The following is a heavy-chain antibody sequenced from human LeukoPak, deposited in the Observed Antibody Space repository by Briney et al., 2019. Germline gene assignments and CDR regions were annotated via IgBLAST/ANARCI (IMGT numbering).Heavy chain of an antibody. V-gene: IGHV1-69*06. CDR2: IIPIFGTA. CDR1: GGTLSSYS. CDR3: ARDKDDAYCGGVCWN. Sequence: GASVKVSCKASGGTLSSYSISWVRQAPGQGLEWMGWIIPIFGTANYAQKFQGRVTITADKSTSTAYMEPSSLRSEDRAVYYCARDKDDAYCGGVCWNWGQGTLVTVSS. D-gene: IGHD2-21*02. J-gene: IGHJ1*01.